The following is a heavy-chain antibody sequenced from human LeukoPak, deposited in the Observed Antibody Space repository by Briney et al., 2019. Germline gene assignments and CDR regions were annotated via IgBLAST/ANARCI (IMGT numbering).Heavy chain of an antibody. J-gene: IGHJ5*02. CDR3: ARAVTGYSSGWSGNWFDP. V-gene: IGHV3-30*04. Sequence: GGSLRLSCAASGFTFSSYAMHWVCQAPGKGLEWVAVISYDGSNKYYADSVKGRFTISRDNSKNTLYLQMHSLRAEDTAVYYCARAVTGYSSGWSGNWFDPWGQGTLVTVSS. CDR1: GFTFSSYA. CDR2: ISYDGSNK. D-gene: IGHD6-19*01.